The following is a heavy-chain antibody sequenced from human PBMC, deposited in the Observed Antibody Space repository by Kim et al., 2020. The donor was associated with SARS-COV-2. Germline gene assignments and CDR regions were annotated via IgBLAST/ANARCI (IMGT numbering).Heavy chain of an antibody. CDR3: ARGTTYYDVFTGQGDFDY. CDR1: GYIFTDHS. CDR2: ISAGNGVA. D-gene: IGHD3-9*01. J-gene: IGHJ4*02. Sequence: ASVKVSCKTSGYIFTDHSMHWVRQAPGQGLEWMGWISAGNGVAKYSQKLQGRLTISRDTFASTVYMELSSLRSTDTAVYHCARGTTYYDVFTGQGDFDYWGQGALVTVSS. V-gene: IGHV1-3*01.